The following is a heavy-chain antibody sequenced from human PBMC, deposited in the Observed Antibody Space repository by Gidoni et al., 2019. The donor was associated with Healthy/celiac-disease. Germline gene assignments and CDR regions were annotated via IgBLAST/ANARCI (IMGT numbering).Heavy chain of an antibody. Sequence: QVQLVESGGGLVKPGGSLRLSCAASGFPISDYYMRWIRQAPGKGLEWVSYMSSSGSTIYYADSVKGRFTISRDNAKNSLYLQMNSLRAEDTAVYYCARDSSSSLGYGGLLDYWGQGTLVTVSS. J-gene: IGHJ4*02. CDR2: MSSSGSTI. CDR3: ARDSSSSLGYGGLLDY. D-gene: IGHD6-6*01. V-gene: IGHV3-11*01. CDR1: GFPISDYY.